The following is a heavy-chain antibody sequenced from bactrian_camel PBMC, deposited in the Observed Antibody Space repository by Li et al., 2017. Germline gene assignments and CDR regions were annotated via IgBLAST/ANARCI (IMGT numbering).Heavy chain of an antibody. D-gene: IGHD1*01. CDR3: AAVNGAGRLPAENALLFLPRVARGN. J-gene: IGHJ4*01. V-gene: IGHV3S14*01. Sequence: HVQLVESGGGSAQAGGSLRLSCTASGAIFNSYVLGWHREGEGIAARDSDGNTAYADSVKGRFTISQDSAKNTLYLQMDSLKPEDTGMYYCAAVNGAGRLPAENALLFLPRVARGNWGQGTQVTVSS. CDR1: GAIFNSYV. CDR2: SDGNTA.